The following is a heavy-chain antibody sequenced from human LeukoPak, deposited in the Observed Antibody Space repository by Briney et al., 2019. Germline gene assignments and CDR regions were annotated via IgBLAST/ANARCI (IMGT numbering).Heavy chain of an antibody. V-gene: IGHV1-18*01. D-gene: IGHD6-13*01. CDR3: ARVSSSSWGYYYYGMDV. J-gene: IGHJ6*02. CDR2: ISVHNGDT. Sequence: ASVKVSCKASGYTFTSYGISWVRQAPGQGLEWMGWISVHNGDTNYAQNLQGRVTMTTDTSTSTAYMELRNLTSDDTAVYYCARVSSSSWGYYYYGMDVWGQGTTVIVSS. CDR1: GYTFTSYG.